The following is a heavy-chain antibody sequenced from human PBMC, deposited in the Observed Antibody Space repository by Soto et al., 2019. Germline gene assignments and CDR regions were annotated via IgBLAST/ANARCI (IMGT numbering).Heavy chain of an antibody. CDR1: GFSLSTSGVG. J-gene: IGHJ4*02. V-gene: IGHV2-5*02. Sequence: QITLKESGPTLVKPTQTLTLTCTFSGFSLSTSGVGVGWIRQPPGKALEWLALIYWDDDKRYSPSLKSRLTITKDTSKNQVVLTMTNMDPVDTATYYCARQTTGPTFSFYFDYWGQGTLVTVSS. CDR3: ARQTTGPTFSFYFDY. D-gene: IGHD1-1*01. CDR2: IYWDDDK.